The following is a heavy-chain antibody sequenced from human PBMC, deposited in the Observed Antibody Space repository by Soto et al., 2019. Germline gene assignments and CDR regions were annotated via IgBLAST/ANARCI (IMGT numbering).Heavy chain of an antibody. Sequence: ASVKVSCKASGYPFISYGISWVRQAPGQGLEWMAWISAYSGDTTYAQKFQGRLTGTRDTPTSTAYMELGSLRSDDTAVYYCARGTIVVAPYYYMDVWGKGTTVTVSS. CDR3: ARGTIVVAPYYYMDV. CDR1: GYPFISYG. V-gene: IGHV1-18*01. D-gene: IGHD2-15*01. J-gene: IGHJ6*03. CDR2: ISAYSGDT.